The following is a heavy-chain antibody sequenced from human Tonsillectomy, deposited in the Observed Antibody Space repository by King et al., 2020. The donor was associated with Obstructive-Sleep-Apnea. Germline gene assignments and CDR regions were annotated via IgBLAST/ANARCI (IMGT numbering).Heavy chain of an antibody. CDR3: AREPYGSGSYNAFDI. Sequence: VQLVESGGGLVKPGGSLRLSCAASGFTFSSNSMNWVRQAPGKGLEWVSSISSSSSYIYYADSVKGRFTISRDNAKNSLYLQMNSLRAEDTAVYYCAREPYGSGSYNAFDIWGQGTMVTVSS. J-gene: IGHJ3*02. D-gene: IGHD3-10*01. CDR2: ISSSSSYI. CDR1: GFTFSSNS. V-gene: IGHV3-21*01.